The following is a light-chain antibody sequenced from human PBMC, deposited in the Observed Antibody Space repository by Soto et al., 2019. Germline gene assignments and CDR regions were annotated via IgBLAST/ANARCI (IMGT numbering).Light chain of an antibody. V-gene: IGLV4-69*01. CDR3: QTWGTGIQV. CDR1: SGHSSYA. J-gene: IGLJ3*02. CDR2: LNSDGSH. Sequence: QPVLTQSPSASASVGASVKHTCTLSSGHSSYAIAWHQQQPEKGPRYLMKLNSDGSHSKGDGIPDRFSGSSSGAERYLTISSLQSEDEADYYCQTWGTGIQVFVGGTKLTVL.